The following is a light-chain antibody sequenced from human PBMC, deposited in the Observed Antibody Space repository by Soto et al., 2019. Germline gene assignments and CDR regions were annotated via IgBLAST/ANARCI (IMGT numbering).Light chain of an antibody. V-gene: IGKV1-5*01. CDR3: QQYKSYWT. CDR1: QGISKW. CDR2: DAS. J-gene: IGKJ1*01. Sequence: DIQMTHSRFTLSASIGATFTISCRASQGISKWLAWHQQKPGRAPKLLIYDASNLEGGVPSRFRGSGSGTEFTLTINSLKPDDFATYYCQQYKSYWTFGQGTKVDIK.